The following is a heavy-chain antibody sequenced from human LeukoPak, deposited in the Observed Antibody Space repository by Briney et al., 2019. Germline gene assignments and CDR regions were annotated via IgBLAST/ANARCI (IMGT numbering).Heavy chain of an antibody. CDR1: GGSISSSNW. CDR2: IYHSGST. V-gene: IGHV4-4*02. D-gene: IGHD4-11*01. J-gene: IGHJ3*01. Sequence: PSETLSLTCAVSGGSISSSNWWSWVRQPPGKGLEWIGEIYHSGSTNYNPSLKSRVTISVDKSKNQFSLKLSSVTAADTAVYYCAREGGVTTVTTACAFDFWGQGTMVTVSS. CDR3: AREGGVTTVTTACAFDF.